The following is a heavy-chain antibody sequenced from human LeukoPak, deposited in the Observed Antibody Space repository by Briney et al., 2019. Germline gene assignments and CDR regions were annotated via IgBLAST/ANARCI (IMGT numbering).Heavy chain of an antibody. V-gene: IGHV3-9*01. CDR3: AKVAAAGTGRKDYFDY. D-gene: IGHD6-13*01. J-gene: IGHJ4*02. CDR2: ISWNSGSI. Sequence: GGSLRLSCVASGFTFSDYIMCWVRQAPGKGLEWVSGISWNSGSIGYADSVKGRFTISRDNAKNSLYLQMNSLRAEDTALYYCAKVAAAGTGRKDYFDYWGQGTLVTVSS. CDR1: GFTFSDYI.